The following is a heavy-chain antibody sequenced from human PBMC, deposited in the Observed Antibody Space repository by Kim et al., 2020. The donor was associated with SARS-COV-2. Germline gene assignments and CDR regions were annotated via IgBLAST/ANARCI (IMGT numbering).Heavy chain of an antibody. J-gene: IGHJ2*01. V-gene: IGHV4-59*01. Sequence: SETLSRTCNVSGGSISSYYWSWIRQPPGKGLEWIGYIYYSGSTNYNPSLKSRVTISVDTSKNQFSLKLSSVTAADTAVYYCARDHREWLQYTANWYFDLWGRGTLVTVSS. CDR1: GGSISSYY. CDR3: ARDHREWLQYTANWYFDL. CDR2: IYYSGST. D-gene: IGHD3-3*01.